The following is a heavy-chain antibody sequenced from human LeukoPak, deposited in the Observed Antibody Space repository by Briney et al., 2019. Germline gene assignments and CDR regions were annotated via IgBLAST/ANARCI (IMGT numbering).Heavy chain of an antibody. J-gene: IGHJ4*02. V-gene: IGHV3-30-3*01. Sequence: PGGSLRLSCAASGSTFSSYAMHWVRQAPGKGLEWVAVISYDGSNKNYADSVKGRFTISRDNSKNTLYLQMNSLRAEDTAVYYCARGPEWEPYYFDYWGQGTLVTVSS. CDR3: ARGPEWEPYYFDY. D-gene: IGHD1-26*01. CDR2: ISYDGSNK. CDR1: GSTFSSYA.